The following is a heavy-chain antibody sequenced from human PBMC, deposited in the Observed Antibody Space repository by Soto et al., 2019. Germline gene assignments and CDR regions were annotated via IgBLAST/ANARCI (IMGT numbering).Heavy chain of an antibody. CDR1: GGSFSGYY. D-gene: IGHD3-10*01. Sequence: QVQLQQWGAGLLKPSETLSLTCAVYGGSFSGYYWSWIRQPPGKGLEWIGEINHSGSTNYNPSLKSRVXKSSDXXKNQFSLKLSSVTAADTAVYYCARTYYGSGSYFDYWGQGTLVTVSS. V-gene: IGHV4-34*01. CDR3: ARTYYGSGSYFDY. J-gene: IGHJ4*02. CDR2: INHSGST.